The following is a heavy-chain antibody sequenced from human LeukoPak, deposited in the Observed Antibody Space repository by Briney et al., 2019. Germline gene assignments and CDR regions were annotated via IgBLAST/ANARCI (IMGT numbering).Heavy chain of an antibody. CDR3: VNGTAEDSTGDICYEFVA. J-gene: IGHJ5*02. CDR2: VTGNGIHT. D-gene: IGHD2-15*01. CDR1: GFTFTFYA. Sequence: GGSLRLSCARSGFTFTFYAMSWVRQAPGKRLEWVAGVTGNGIHTWYADSVKGRFTIFRDNSKNTVHLQMNSLRVDDTAVYYCVNGTAEDSTGDICYEFVAWGQGTLVAVSS. V-gene: IGHV3-23*01.